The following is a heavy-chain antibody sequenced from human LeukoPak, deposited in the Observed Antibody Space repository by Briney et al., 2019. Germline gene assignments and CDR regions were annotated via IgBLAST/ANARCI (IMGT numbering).Heavy chain of an antibody. D-gene: IGHD3-22*01. V-gene: IGHV1-69*05. J-gene: IGHJ4*02. Sequence: ASVKVSCKASGGTFSSYAISWVRQAPGQGLEWMGRTIPIFGTANYAQKFQGRVTITTDESTSTAYMELSSLRSEDTAVYYCARQGDYYDSSGQRNYFDYWGQGTLVTVSS. CDR2: TIPIFGTA. CDR1: GGTFSSYA. CDR3: ARQGDYYDSSGQRNYFDY.